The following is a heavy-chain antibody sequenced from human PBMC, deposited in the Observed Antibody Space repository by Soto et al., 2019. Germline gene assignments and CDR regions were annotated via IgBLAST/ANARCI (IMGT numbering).Heavy chain of an antibody. CDR1: GGTFSSYA. CDR2: IIPIFGTA. CDR3: ARKLVMLRGRGWFDP. D-gene: IGHD3-10*01. J-gene: IGHJ5*02. V-gene: IGHV1-69*06. Sequence: QVQLVQSGAEVKKPGSSVKVSCKASGGTFSSYAISWVRQAPGQGLEWMGGIIPIFGTANYAQKFKGRVTITADKSTSTAYMELSSLRSEDRAVYYCARKLVMLRGRGWFDPWGQGTLVTVCS.